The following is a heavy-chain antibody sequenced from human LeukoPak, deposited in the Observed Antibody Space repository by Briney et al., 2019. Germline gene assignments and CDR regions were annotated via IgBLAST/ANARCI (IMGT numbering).Heavy chain of an antibody. D-gene: IGHD3-16*01. CDR1: GGSFNGYY. CDR3: ARVFSFGHQQITPRNWFDP. J-gene: IGHJ5*02. CDR2: INDSGTS. V-gene: IGHV4-34*01. Sequence: SETLSLTCAVSGGSFNGYYWGWIRQYPGKGLEWVGDINDSGTSNYNPSLKSRVTIPVETAKKEFSLNLTSVPAADAAMYYCARVFSFGHQQITPRNWFDPWGPGFLVTVSS.